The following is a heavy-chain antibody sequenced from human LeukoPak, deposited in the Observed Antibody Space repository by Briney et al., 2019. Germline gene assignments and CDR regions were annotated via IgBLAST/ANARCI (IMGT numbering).Heavy chain of an antibody. D-gene: IGHD3-22*01. CDR3: ATDFYDST. CDR1: GFVVSSNY. Sequence: GGSLRLSCAASGFVVSSNYMSWVRRAPGKGLEWVGRIRSNSDGGTIDYAAPVKGRFTLSRDDSKTTLYLQMNSLQTEDTAVYYCATDFYDSTWGQGTLVTVSS. J-gene: IGHJ5*02. V-gene: IGHV3-15*01. CDR2: IRSNSDGGTI.